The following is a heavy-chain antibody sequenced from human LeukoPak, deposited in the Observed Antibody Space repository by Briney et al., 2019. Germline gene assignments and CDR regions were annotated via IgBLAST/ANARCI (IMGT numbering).Heavy chain of an antibody. V-gene: IGHV1-69*13. CDR1: GGTFSSYA. D-gene: IGHD3-3*01. J-gene: IGHJ5*02. Sequence: SVKVSCKASGGTFSSYAISWVRQAPGQGLEWMGGIIPIFGTANYAQKFQGRVTITADESTSKAYMELSSLRSEDTAVYYCARGHDFWSGSGGLQYNWFDPGGQGTLPSVSS. CDR2: IIPIFGTA. CDR3: ARGHDFWSGSGGLQYNWFDP.